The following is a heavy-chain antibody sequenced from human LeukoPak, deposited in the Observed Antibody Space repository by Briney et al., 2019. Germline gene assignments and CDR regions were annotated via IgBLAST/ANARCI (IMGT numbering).Heavy chain of an antibody. CDR3: ARVGPVSYYFDY. V-gene: IGHV4-34*01. J-gene: IGHJ4*02. Sequence: PSETLSLTCTVSGGSISSYYWSWLRQPPGKGLEWIGETNHSGSTNYNPSLKSRVTISVDTSKNQFSLKLSSVTAADTAVYYCARVGPVSYYFDYWGQGTLVTVSS. CDR1: GGSISSYY. CDR2: TNHSGST.